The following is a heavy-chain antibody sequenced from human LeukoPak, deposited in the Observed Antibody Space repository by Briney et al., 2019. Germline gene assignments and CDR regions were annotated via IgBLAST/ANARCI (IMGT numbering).Heavy chain of an antibody. D-gene: IGHD3-3*01. Sequence: PGGSLRLSCAASGFTFSRYAMSWVRQAPGKGLEWVSAISGSGGSTYYADSVKGRFTVSRDNSKNTLYLQMNSLRAEDTAVYYCAKDSGDLWSAYDAFDIWGQGTMVTVSS. CDR2: ISGSGGST. CDR3: AKDSGDLWSAYDAFDI. V-gene: IGHV3-23*01. J-gene: IGHJ3*02. CDR1: GFTFSRYA.